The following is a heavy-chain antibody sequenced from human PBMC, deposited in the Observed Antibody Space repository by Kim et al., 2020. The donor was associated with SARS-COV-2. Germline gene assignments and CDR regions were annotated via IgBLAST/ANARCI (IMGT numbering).Heavy chain of an antibody. CDR1: GFTFSSFA. D-gene: IGHD2-2*01. CDR3: AKSSGTTAAYNWFDP. V-gene: IGHV3-23*01. CDR2: ISGSGGTT. J-gene: IGHJ5*02. Sequence: GGSLRLSCVASGFTFSSFAMSWVRQAPGKGLEWVSVISGSGGTTFYADSVKGRFTISRDDSKNTLSLQMNSLRAEDTAIYYCAKSSGTTAAYNWFDPWG.